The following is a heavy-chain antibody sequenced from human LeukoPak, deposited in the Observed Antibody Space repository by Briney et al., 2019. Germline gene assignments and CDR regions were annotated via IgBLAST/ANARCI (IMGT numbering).Heavy chain of an antibody. CDR2: IYTGGTT. Sequence: GGSLRLXCVASGFTVSNNYMSWVRQAPGKGLEWVSVIYTGGTTYYADSVKGRFTISRDTSKNTLYLQMNSLRAEDTAVYYCARDKSWNYLGYWGPGTLVTVSS. CDR3: ARDKSWNYLGY. CDR1: GFTVSNNY. J-gene: IGHJ4*02. V-gene: IGHV3-53*01. D-gene: IGHD1-7*01.